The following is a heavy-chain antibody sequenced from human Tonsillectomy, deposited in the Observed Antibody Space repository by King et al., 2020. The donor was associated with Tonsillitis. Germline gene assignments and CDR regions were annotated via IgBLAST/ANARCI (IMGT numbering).Heavy chain of an antibody. V-gene: IGHV3-7*04. CDR2: IKQEGSEK. CDR1: GFTFSSYW. J-gene: IGHJ4*02. Sequence: VQLVESGGGLVQPGGSLRLSCAASGFTFSSYWMTWVRQAPGKGLEWVANIKQEGSEKYCVDSVKGRFTISRDNAKNSLYLQMKSLRAEDTAVYYCARDPTYYYDSSGYYYSHFDYWGQGTLVTVSS. D-gene: IGHD3-22*01. CDR3: ARDPTYYYDSSGYYYSHFDY.